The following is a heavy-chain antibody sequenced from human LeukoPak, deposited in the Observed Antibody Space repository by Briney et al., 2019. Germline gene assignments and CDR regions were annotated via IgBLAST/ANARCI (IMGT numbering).Heavy chain of an antibody. D-gene: IGHD2-21*01. J-gene: IGHJ4*02. Sequence: GGSLRLSCAASGFTFSTYGMHWVRLAPGRGLEWVAVMSYDGSNKYYADSVKGRFTISRDNSKNTLYLQMNSLRAEDTAVYYCAKDPDCDYWGQGILVTVSS. CDR2: MSYDGSNK. V-gene: IGHV3-30*18. CDR3: AKDPDCDY. CDR1: GFTFSTYG.